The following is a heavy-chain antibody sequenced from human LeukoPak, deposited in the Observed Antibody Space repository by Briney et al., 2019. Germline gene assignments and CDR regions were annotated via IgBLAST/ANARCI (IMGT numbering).Heavy chain of an antibody. CDR1: GFTFGSYA. CDR2: ISSSSSYI. Sequence: GGSLRLSCAASGFTFGSYAMSWVRQAPGKGLEWVSSISSSSSYIYYADSVKGRFTISRDNAKNSLYLQMNSLRAEDTAVYYCASMPGDYYYGMDVWGQGTTVTVSS. J-gene: IGHJ6*02. V-gene: IGHV3-21*01. CDR3: ASMPGDYYYGMDV. D-gene: IGHD7-27*01.